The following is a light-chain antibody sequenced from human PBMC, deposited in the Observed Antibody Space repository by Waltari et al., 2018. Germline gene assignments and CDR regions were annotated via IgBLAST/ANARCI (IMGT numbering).Light chain of an antibody. CDR3: SSYTTSRTYV. J-gene: IGLJ1*01. V-gene: IGLV2-14*01. CDR1: NSDVGSYNF. CDR2: EVT. Sequence: QSALTQPASVSGSPGQSITISCTGTNSDVGSYNFVSWYQQHPGEAPTRMIFEVTNRPSGVSNRFSGSKSGNTASLIISGLQGEDEADYYCSSYTTSRTYVFGTGTKVTVL.